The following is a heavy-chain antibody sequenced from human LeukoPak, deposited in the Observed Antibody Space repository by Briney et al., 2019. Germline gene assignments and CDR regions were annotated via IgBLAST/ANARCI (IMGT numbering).Heavy chain of an antibody. CDR1: GYSISSGYY. V-gene: IGHV4-38-2*02. D-gene: IGHD4-17*01. CDR2: IYHSRST. CDR3: ARDPYTATDAFDI. J-gene: IGHJ3*02. Sequence: SETLSLTCTVSGYSISSGYYWGWIRQPPGKGLEWIGSIYHSRSTYYNPSLKSRVTISADTSKNQFSLKLSSVTAADTAVYYCARDPYTATDAFDIRGQGTMVTASS.